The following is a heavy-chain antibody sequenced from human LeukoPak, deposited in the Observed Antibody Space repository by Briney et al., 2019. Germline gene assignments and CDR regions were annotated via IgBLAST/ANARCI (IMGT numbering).Heavy chain of an antibody. CDR3: ARLLGESY. CDR1: GASVSSGSYY. D-gene: IGHD3-16*01. V-gene: IGHV4-61*01. CDR2: IYYSGST. Sequence: SETLSLTCSVSGASVSSGSYYWSWIRQPPGKGLEWIGYIYYSGSTNYNPSLKSRVTISVDTSKNQFSLKLSSVTAADTAVYYCARLLGESYWGQGTLVTVSS. J-gene: IGHJ4*02.